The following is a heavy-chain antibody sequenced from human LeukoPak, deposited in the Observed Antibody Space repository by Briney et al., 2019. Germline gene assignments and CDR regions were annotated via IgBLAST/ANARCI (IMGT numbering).Heavy chain of an antibody. CDR2: IDWDDDK. D-gene: IGHD4-23*01. CDR3: ARISYGGSIHDAFDI. Sequence: SGPTLVKPTQTLTLTCTFFGFSLSTSGMCVSWIRQPPGKALEWLARIDWDDDKYYSTSLKTRLTISKDTSKNQVVLTMTNVDPVDTATYYCARISYGGSIHDAFDIWGQGTMVTVSS. V-gene: IGHV2-70*11. J-gene: IGHJ3*02. CDR1: GFSLSTSGMC.